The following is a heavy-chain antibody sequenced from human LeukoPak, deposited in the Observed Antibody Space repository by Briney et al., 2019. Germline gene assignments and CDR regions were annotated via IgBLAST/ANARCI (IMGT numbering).Heavy chain of an antibody. Sequence: LRLSCAASGFTFSSYAMHWVRQAPGKGLEWVVLISYDGSINDYADSVKGRFTISRDNAKNSLYLQMNSLRAEDTAVYYCARDQIPSSGWTLYPYYYYYYMDVWGKGTTVTVSS. CDR2: ISYDGSIN. CDR3: ARDQIPSSGWTLYPYYYYYYMDV. CDR1: GFTFSSYA. V-gene: IGHV3-30*04. J-gene: IGHJ6*03. D-gene: IGHD6-19*01.